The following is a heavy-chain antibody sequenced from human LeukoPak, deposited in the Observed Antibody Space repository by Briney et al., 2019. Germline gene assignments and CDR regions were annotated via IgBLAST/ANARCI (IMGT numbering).Heavy chain of an antibody. CDR2: MNPNSGNT. V-gene: IGHV1-8*02. Sequence: AASVKVSCKASGGTFSSYAISWVRQATGQGLEWMGWMNPNSGNTGYAQKFQGRVTMTRNTSISTAYMELSSLRSEDTAVYYCARVRRKALWFEVGGYGMDVWGQGTTVTVSS. J-gene: IGHJ6*02. CDR1: GGTFSSYA. D-gene: IGHD3-10*01. CDR3: ARVRRKALWFEVGGYGMDV.